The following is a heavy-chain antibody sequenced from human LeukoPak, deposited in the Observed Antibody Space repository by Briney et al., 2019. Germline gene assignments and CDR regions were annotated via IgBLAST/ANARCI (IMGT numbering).Heavy chain of an antibody. CDR1: GGSFSGYY. CDR3: ARGLIVGATEDY. Sequence: PSETLSLTCAVYGGSFSGYYWNWIRQPPGKGLEWIGEINHSGSTNYNPSLKSRVTISVDTTKNQFSLKLSSVTAADTAVYYCARGLIVGATEDYWGQGTLVTASS. V-gene: IGHV4-34*01. J-gene: IGHJ4*02. CDR2: INHSGST. D-gene: IGHD1-26*01.